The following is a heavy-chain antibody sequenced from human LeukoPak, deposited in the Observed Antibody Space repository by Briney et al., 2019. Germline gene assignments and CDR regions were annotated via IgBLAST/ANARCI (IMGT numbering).Heavy chain of an antibody. D-gene: IGHD6-6*01. CDR3: ARDGIAARLSLGMDV. J-gene: IGHJ6*04. V-gene: IGHV1-2*02. CDR1: GYTFTGYY. Sequence: ASVKVSCKASGYTFTGYYMHWVRQAPGQGLEWMGWINPNSGGTNYAQKFQGRVTMTRDTSISTAYMELSRLRSDDTAVYYCARDGIAARLSLGMDVWGKGTTVTVSS. CDR2: INPNSGGT.